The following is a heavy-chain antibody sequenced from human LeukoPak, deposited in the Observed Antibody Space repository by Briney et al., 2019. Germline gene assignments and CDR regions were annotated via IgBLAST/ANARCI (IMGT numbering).Heavy chain of an antibody. CDR2: IYYSGST. Sequence: PSETLSLTCTVSGGSISSSSYYWGWIRQPPGKGLEWIGSIYYSGSTYYNPSLKSRVTISVDTSKNQFSLKLSSVTAADTAVYYCARMITFDYWGQGTLVTVSS. D-gene: IGHD3-16*01. CDR3: ARMITFDY. V-gene: IGHV4-39*01. CDR1: GGSISSSSYY. J-gene: IGHJ4*02.